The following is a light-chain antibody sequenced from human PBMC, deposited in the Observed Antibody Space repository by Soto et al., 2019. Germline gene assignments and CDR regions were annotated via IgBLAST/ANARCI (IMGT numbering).Light chain of an antibody. CDR2: EDN. Sequence: NFMLTQPHSVSESPGKTVSISCTGSSGSIATNYVQWYQQRPGSAPTTVICEDNQRPSGVPDRFSGSIDSSSNSASLTISGLKTEDEADYYCQSYDSNNNVFGSGTKLTVL. J-gene: IGLJ6*01. CDR1: SGSIATNY. CDR3: QSYDSNNNV. V-gene: IGLV6-57*02.